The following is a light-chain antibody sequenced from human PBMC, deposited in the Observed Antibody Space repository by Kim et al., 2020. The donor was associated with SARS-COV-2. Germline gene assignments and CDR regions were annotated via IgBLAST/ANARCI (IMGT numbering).Light chain of an antibody. CDR1: SLRSYY. CDR3: NSRDSNDNVV. CDR2: GKN. V-gene: IGLV3-19*01. J-gene: IGLJ2*01. Sequence: SSELTPDPAVSVALGQTVRITCQGDSLRSYYATWYQQKPGQAPILVIYGKNNRPSGIPDRFSGSSSGNTASLTITGTQAGDEADYYCNSRDSNDNVVFGGGTQLTVL.